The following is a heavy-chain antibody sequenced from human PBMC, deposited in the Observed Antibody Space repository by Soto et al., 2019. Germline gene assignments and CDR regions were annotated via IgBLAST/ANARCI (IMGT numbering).Heavy chain of an antibody. Sequence: SETLSLTCTVSGGSISSYYWSWIRQPPGKGLEWIGYIYYSGSTNYNPSLKSRVTISVDTSKNQFSLKLSSVTAADTAVYYCARTTCSSTSCYALDYWGQGTLVTVSS. CDR1: GGSISSYY. V-gene: IGHV4-59*01. D-gene: IGHD2-2*01. CDR3: ARTTCSSTSCYALDY. J-gene: IGHJ4*02. CDR2: IYYSGST.